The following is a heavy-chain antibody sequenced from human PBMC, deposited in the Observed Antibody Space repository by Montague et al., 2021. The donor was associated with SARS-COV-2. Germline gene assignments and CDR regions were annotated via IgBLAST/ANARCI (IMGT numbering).Heavy chain of an antibody. V-gene: IGHV4-59*01. D-gene: IGHD3-22*01. Sequence: SETLSPTCTVSGGSISNYYWSWIRHPPGRGLEWIGYIYYSGSTDYSPSLKSRVTISLDTSKNQFSLKVTSVTAADTAVYYCARGGGYYNYGLDVWGPGTTVTVSS. CDR2: IYYSGST. J-gene: IGHJ6*02. CDR1: GGSISNYY. CDR3: ARGGGYYNYGLDV.